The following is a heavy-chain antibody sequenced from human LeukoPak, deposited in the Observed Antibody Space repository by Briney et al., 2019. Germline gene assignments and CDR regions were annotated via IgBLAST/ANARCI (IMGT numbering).Heavy chain of an antibody. CDR3: ARGHAMGYCSSTSCPKGWFDP. J-gene: IGHJ5*02. V-gene: IGHV4-39*07. D-gene: IGHD2-2*01. CDR2: IYSSGST. CDR1: GGSITTSTYY. Sequence: PSETLSLTCTVSGGSITTSTYYWAWIRQPPGTGLEWIGSIYSSGSTYYNPSLKSRVTISVDTSKNQFSLKLSSVTAADTAVYYCARGHAMGYCSSTSCPKGWFDPWGQGTLVTVSS.